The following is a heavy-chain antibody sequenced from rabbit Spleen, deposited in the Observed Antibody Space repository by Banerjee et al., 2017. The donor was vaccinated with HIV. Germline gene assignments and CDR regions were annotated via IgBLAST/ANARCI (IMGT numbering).Heavy chain of an antibody. CDR2: IYAGGSGST. Sequence: QSLEEAGGGLVQPEGSLALTCTASGFSFSSRYHMCWVRQAPGKGLEWIACIYAGGSGSTWYASWVNGRFTISKTSSTTVTLQMTSLTAADTATYFCVRQGSSSATYYWAFDPWGQGTLVTVS. D-gene: IGHD7-1*01. J-gene: IGHJ2*01. CDR1: GFSFSSRYH. CDR3: VRQGSSSATYYWAFDP. V-gene: IGHV1S40*01.